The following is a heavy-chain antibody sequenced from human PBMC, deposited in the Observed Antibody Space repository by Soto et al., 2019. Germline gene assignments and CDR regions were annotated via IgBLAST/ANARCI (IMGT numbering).Heavy chain of an antibody. D-gene: IGHD3-16*01. V-gene: IGHV1-69*01. CDR3: ARAPLITTSFYYFDY. J-gene: IGHJ4*02. CDR2: IIPIFGTA. CDR1: GGTFSSYA. Sequence: QVQLVQSGAEVKKPGSSVKVSCKASGGTFSSYAISWVRQAPGQGLEWMGGIIPIFGTANYAQKFQGRVTITADESTSTAYMELSSLRSEDPAVYFCARAPLITTSFYYFDYWGQGTLVTVSS.